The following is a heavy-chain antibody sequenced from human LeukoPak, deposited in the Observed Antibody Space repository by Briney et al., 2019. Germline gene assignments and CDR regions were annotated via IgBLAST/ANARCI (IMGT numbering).Heavy chain of an antibody. CDR1: GFTFSSYA. V-gene: IGHV3-30*04. J-gene: IGHJ6*02. D-gene: IGHD1-14*01. CDR2: ISYDGSNK. CDR3: ARSEPGHYYYGMDV. Sequence: PGGSLRLSCAASGFTFSSYAMHWVRQAPGKGLEWVAVISYDGSNKHYADSVKGRFTISRDNSKNTLYLQMNSLRAEDTAVYYCARSEPGHYYYGMDVWGQGTTVTVSS.